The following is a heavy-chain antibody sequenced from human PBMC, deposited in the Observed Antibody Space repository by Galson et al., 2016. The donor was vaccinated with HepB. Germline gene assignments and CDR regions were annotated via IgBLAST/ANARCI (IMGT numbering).Heavy chain of an antibody. J-gene: IGHJ4*02. CDR1: GFTFTYYS. D-gene: IGHD6-19*01. CDR2: ISISGDVT. CDR3: VKDGAGAGWYDFDY. V-gene: IGHV3-64D*06. Sequence: SLRLSCAASGFTFTYYSMHWVRQAPGKGLEYVSSISISGDVTHYGDAVEGRFTISRDSSKDTLYLQMSSLRPDDTALYYCVKDGAGAGWYDFDYWGQGTLVTVSS.